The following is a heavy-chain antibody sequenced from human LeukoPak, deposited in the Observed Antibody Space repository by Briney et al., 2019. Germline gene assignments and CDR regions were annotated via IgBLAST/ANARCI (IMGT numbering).Heavy chain of an antibody. CDR2: IWYDGSNK. Sequence: GGSLRLSCAASGFTFSSYGMHWVRQAPGKGLEWVAVIWYDGSNKYYADSVKGRFTISRDSSKNTLYLQMNSLRAEDTAVYYCARDEADYVWGSYRSFDAFDIWGQGTMVTVSS. CDR1: GFTFSSYG. D-gene: IGHD3-16*02. V-gene: IGHV3-33*01. CDR3: ARDEADYVWGSYRSFDAFDI. J-gene: IGHJ3*02.